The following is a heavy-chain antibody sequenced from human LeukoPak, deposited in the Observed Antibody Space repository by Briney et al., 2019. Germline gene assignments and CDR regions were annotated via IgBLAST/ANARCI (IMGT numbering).Heavy chain of an antibody. CDR1: GFTFSDYA. CDR2: ITGSGGST. CDR3: ARETPLRNFDY. V-gene: IGHV3-23*01. D-gene: IGHD5/OR15-5a*01. J-gene: IGHJ4*02. Sequence: GGSLRLSCAASGFTFSDYAMSWVRQAPGKGLEWVSAITGSGGSTYYADSVKGRFTISRDNAKNSLYLQMNSLRAEDTAVYYCARETPLRNFDYWGQGTLVTVSS.